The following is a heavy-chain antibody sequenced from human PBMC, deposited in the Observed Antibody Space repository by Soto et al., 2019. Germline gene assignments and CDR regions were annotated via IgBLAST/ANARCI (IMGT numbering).Heavy chain of an antibody. V-gene: IGHV3-23*01. J-gene: IGHJ4*02. CDR3: AKDRLAGNFDY. CDR1: GFTFNNYA. Sequence: PGGSLRLSCAASGFTFNNYAMNWVRQAPGKGLEWVATISATGGSTYYADSVKGRFTISRDNSKNTLYLQMNGLRVEDTAVYYCAKDRLAGNFDYWGQGTQGTVSS. CDR2: ISATGGST.